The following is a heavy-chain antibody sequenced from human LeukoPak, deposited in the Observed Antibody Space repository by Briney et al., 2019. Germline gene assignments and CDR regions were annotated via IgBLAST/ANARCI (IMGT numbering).Heavy chain of an antibody. CDR1: GYSFTSYW. CDR2: IYPGDSDT. V-gene: IGHV5-51*01. Sequence: GESLKISCKGSGYSFTSYWIGWVRQMPGKGLEWMGIIYPGDSDTRYSPSFQRQVTISADKSISTAYLQWSSLKASDTAMYYSARLGSYDSSGYYYFSWFDPWGHGTLVTVSS. CDR3: ARLGSYDSSGYYYFSWFDP. D-gene: IGHD3-22*01. J-gene: IGHJ5*02.